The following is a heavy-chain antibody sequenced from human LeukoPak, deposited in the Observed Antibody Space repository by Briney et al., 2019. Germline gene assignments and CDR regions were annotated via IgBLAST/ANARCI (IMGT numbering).Heavy chain of an antibody. D-gene: IGHD3-16*02. J-gene: IGHJ4*02. Sequence: GASVKVSCKASGYTFTSYGISWVRQAPGQGLEWMGWISAYNGNTNYAQKLQGRVTMTTDTSTSTAYMELRSLRSDDTAVYYCARAEDYVWGSYRYRAAFDYWGQGTLVTVSS. V-gene: IGHV1-18*01. CDR2: ISAYNGNT. CDR1: GYTFTSYG. CDR3: ARAEDYVWGSYRYRAAFDY.